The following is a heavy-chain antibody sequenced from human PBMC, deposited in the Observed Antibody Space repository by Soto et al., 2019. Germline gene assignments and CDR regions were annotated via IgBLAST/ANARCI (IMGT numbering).Heavy chain of an antibody. Sequence: EVLLVESGGGLVQPGGSLKLSCAASGFVFKDSSIHWVRQASGKGLEWVGRIRDSAYNYATSYAASVKGRFTISRDDSSNTAFLQMNSLKTEDTAIYYCTRLISAAQDYWGQGTRVTVSS. V-gene: IGHV3-73*01. J-gene: IGHJ4*02. CDR2: IRDSAYNYAT. CDR3: TRLISAAQDY. D-gene: IGHD3-22*01. CDR1: GFVFKDSS.